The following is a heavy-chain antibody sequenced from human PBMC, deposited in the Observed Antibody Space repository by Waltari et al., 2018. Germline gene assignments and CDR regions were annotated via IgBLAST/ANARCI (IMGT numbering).Heavy chain of an antibody. CDR2: IKQDGSEK. D-gene: IGHD6-19*01. V-gene: IGHV3-7*01. J-gene: IGHJ4*02. CDR1: GFPFSSYW. Sequence: EVQLVESGGGLVQPGGSLSLSCAASGFPFSSYWMSWVRQAPGKGLEWVANIKQDGSEKYYVDSVKGRFTISRDNAKNSLYLQMNSLRAEDTAVYYCARDHSGWYQYLYYFDYWGQGTLVTVSS. CDR3: ARDHSGWYQYLYYFDY.